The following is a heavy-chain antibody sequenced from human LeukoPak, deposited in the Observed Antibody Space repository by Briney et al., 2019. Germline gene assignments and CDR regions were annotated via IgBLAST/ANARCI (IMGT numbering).Heavy chain of an antibody. D-gene: IGHD3-10*01. CDR1: GGSVSSGSYY. J-gene: IGHJ6*02. Sequence: PSETLSLTCTVSGGSVSSGSYYWSWIRQPPGKGLEWIGYIYYSGSTNYNPSIKSRVTISVDTSKNQFSLKLSSVTAADTAVYYCARDFAPTDNYYGSDLGFSYYYYGMDVWGQGTTVTVSS. CDR2: IYYSGST. CDR3: ARDFAPTDNYYGSDLGFSYYYYGMDV. V-gene: IGHV4-61*01.